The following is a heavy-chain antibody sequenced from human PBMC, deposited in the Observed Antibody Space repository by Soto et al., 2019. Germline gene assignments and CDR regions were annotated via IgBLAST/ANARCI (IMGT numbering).Heavy chain of an antibody. J-gene: IGHJ6*02. CDR1: GYTFTSYG. CDR2: ISAYNGNT. Sequence: GASVKVSCKASGYTFTSYGISWVRQAPEQGLEWMGWISAYNGNTNYAQKLQGRVTMTTDTSTSTAYMELRSLRSDDTAMYYCARGVAGSLYSSGWYSGYYYGMDVWGQGTTVTVSS. D-gene: IGHD6-19*01. CDR3: ARGVAGSLYSSGWYSGYYYGMDV. V-gene: IGHV1-18*01.